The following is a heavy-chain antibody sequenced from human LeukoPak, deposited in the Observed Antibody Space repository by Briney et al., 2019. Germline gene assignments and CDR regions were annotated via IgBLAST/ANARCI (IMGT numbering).Heavy chain of an antibody. CDR1: GFTFSIYG. CDR2: MSGSGGST. D-gene: IGHD5-24*01. V-gene: IGHV3-23*01. J-gene: IGHJ4*02. Sequence: GGSLRLSCAASGFTFSIYGMSWVRQAPGRGLEWVSAMSGSGGSTYYADSVKGRFTISRDNSKNTLYLQMNSLRAEDTAVYYCARLYLPATRFDYWGQGTLVTVSS. CDR3: ARLYLPATRFDY.